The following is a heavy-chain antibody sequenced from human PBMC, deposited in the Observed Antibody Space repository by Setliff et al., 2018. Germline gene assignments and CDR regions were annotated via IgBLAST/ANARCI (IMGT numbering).Heavy chain of an antibody. D-gene: IGHD3-3*01. J-gene: IGHJ4*02. CDR2: IYPNDFST. CDR3: ARDTNYEGAYDS. Sequence: PGETLKISCQTSGYIFTTHWVGWVRQMPGKGLEWMGIIYPNDFSTRYSPSFEGQVTISADKSTNTVYLQWSSLKASDTAMYYCARDTNYEGAYDSWGQGTLVTVSS. V-gene: IGHV5-51*01. CDR1: GYIFTTHW.